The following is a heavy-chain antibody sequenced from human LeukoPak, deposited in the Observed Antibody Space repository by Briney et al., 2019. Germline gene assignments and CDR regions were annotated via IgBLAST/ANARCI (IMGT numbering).Heavy chain of an antibody. CDR3: AKVWTGGSGS. Sequence: GGSLRLSCAASGFTVSSNYMSWVRQAPGKGLEWVSVLYGGGSTYYADSVKGRFTISRDNSKNTVYFQMNSLRTDDTAVYCCAKVWTGGSGSWGQGTLVTVSS. CDR1: GFTVSSNY. CDR2: LYGGGST. J-gene: IGHJ4*02. D-gene: IGHD3-10*01. V-gene: IGHV3-66*01.